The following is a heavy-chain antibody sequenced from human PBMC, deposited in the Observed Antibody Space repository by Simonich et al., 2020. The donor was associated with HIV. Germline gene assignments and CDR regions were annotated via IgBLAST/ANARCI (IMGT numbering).Heavy chain of an antibody. J-gene: IGHJ3*01. CDR2: ITYSGST. CDR3: AREVGYYPPHLEENNAFDF. V-gene: IGHV4-34*01. Sequence: QVQLQQWGAGLLKPSETLSLTCAVYGGSFSGYYWSWIRQSPGRGLEWIGEITYSGSTNSKPSLKSRVTRSVDTSKKQFSLKLNSVTVAYTAVYYCAREVGYYPPHLEENNAFDFWGQGTLVTVSS. CDR1: GGSFSGYY. D-gene: IGHD3-10*01.